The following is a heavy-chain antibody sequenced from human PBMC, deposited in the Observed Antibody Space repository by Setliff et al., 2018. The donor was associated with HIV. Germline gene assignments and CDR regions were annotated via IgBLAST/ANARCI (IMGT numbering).Heavy chain of an antibody. CDR3: ARFYYYDSGSYLY. J-gene: IGHJ4*02. V-gene: IGHV3-7*03. CDR1: GFTFSSYW. CDR2: IKQDGSEK. Sequence: QPGGSLRLSCAASGFTFSSYWMSWVRQAPGKGLEWVANIKQDGSEKSYVDSVKGRFTISRDNGKNSLYLQMNSLRAEDTAVYYCARFYYYDSGSYLYWGQGTLVTVSS. D-gene: IGHD3-10*01.